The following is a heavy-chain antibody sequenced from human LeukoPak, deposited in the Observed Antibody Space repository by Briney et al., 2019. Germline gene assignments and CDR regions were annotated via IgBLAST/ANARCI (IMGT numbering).Heavy chain of an antibody. Sequence: GSLRLSCAASGFTVSSNYMSWVRQPPGKGLEWIGEINHSGSTNYNPSLKSRVTISVDTSKNQFSLRLSSVTAADTAVYYCARRGLVIFGVVTAHGAFDTWGQGTMVTVSS. D-gene: IGHD3-3*01. J-gene: IGHJ3*02. CDR2: INHSGST. V-gene: IGHV4-34*01. CDR3: ARRGLVIFGVVTAHGAFDT. CDR1: GFTVSSNY.